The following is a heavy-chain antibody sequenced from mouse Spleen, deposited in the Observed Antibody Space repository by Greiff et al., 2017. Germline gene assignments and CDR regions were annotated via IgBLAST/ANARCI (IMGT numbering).Heavy chain of an antibody. V-gene: IGHV1-15*01. Sequence: QVQLKESGAELVRPGASVTLSCKASGYTFTDYEMHWVKQTPVHGLEWIGAIDPETGGTAYNQKFKGKAILTADKSSSTAYMELRSLTSEDSAVYYCTRVTTVSYAMDYWGQGTSVTVSS. CDR3: TRVTTVSYAMDY. J-gene: IGHJ4*01. D-gene: IGHD1-1*01. CDR2: IDPETGGT. CDR1: GYTFTDYE.